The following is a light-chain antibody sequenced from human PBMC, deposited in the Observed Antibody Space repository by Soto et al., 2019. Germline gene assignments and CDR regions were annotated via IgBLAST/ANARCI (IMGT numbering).Light chain of an antibody. CDR2: ATD. Sequence: QSALIQPPSASGTPGQRVTISCSGSTSNIGTNTINWYQQFPGTAPKLLIYATDRRPSGVPDRFSGSKSGTSASLAISGLQSEDEADYYCAVWDDSLNGVAFGGGTKVTVL. CDR1: TSNIGTNT. J-gene: IGLJ2*01. CDR3: AVWDDSLNGVA. V-gene: IGLV1-44*01.